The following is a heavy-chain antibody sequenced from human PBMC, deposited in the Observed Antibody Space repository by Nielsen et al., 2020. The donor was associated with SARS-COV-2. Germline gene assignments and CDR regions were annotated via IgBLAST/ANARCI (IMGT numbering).Heavy chain of an antibody. CDR3: AKDRAAAAWWGGPFDY. CDR2: ISYDGSNK. J-gene: IGHJ4*02. CDR1: GFTFSSYG. V-gene: IGHV3-30*18. Sequence: GESLKISCAASGFTFSSYGMHWVRQAPGKGLEWVAVISYDGSNKYYADSVKGRFTISRDNSKNTLYLQMNSLRAEDTAVYYCAKDRAAAAWWGGPFDYWGQGTLVTVSS. D-gene: IGHD6-13*01.